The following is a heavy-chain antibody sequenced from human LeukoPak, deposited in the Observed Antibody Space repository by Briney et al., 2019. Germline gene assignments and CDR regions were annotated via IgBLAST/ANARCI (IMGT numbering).Heavy chain of an antibody. Sequence: SETLSLTCAVYGGSFSGYYWSWIRQPPGKGLEWIGEINHSGSTNYNPSLKSRVTISVDTSKNQFSLKLSSVTAADTAVYYCARAHSGSYYYAFDIWGQGTMVTVSS. CDR3: ARAHSGSYYYAFDI. D-gene: IGHD1-26*01. J-gene: IGHJ3*02. CDR1: GGSFSGYY. V-gene: IGHV4-34*01. CDR2: INHSGST.